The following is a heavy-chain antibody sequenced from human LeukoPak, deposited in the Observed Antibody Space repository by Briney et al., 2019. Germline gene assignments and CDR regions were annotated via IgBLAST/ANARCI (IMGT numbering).Heavy chain of an antibody. CDR1: GYSISSGYY. V-gene: IGHV4-38-2*02. D-gene: IGHD1-14*01. Sequence: SETLSLTCNVSGYSISSGYYWGWIRQPPGKGLEWIGSIYHSGSTYYNPSLKSRVTISVDTSKNQFSLMLSSVTAADTAVYYCASTWNHVLDYWGQGTLVTVSS. CDR2: IYHSGST. J-gene: IGHJ4*02. CDR3: ASTWNHVLDY.